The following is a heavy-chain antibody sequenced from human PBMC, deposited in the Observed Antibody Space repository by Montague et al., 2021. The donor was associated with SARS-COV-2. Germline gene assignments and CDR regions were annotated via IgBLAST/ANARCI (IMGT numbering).Heavy chain of an antibody. V-gene: IGHV3-33*01. CDR1: GFTFSSYG. J-gene: IGHJ2*01. D-gene: IGHD4-17*01. CDR3: ARADYGDWSLDL. CDR2: IWNDGSNK. Sequence: SLRLSCAASGFTFSSYGMHWVRQAPGKGLEWVAVIWNDGSNKYYADSVKGRFTISRDNSKNTLYLQMNSLRAEDTAVYYCARADYGDWSLDLWGRGTLVTVSS.